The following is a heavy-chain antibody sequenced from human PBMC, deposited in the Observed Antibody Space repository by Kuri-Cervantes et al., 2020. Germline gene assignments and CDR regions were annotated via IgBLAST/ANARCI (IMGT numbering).Heavy chain of an antibody. CDR2: ISNSARTI. D-gene: IGHD3-16*01. Sequence: GGSLRLSCAVSGFSFSVDYMSWIRQAPRKGLEWNSYISNSARTIYYTDSVKGRFTISSDNAKNSVYLQMNSLRAEDTAVYYCARVRGVGSYAYVADWGQGILVTVSS. J-gene: IGHJ4*02. V-gene: IGHV3-11*01. CDR1: GFSFSVDY. CDR3: ARVRGVGSYAYVAD.